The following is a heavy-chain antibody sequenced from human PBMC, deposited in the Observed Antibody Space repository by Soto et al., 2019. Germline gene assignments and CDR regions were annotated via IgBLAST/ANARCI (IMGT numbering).Heavy chain of an antibody. CDR1: GYTFTGYY. CDR2: INPNSGGT. V-gene: IGHV1-2*04. J-gene: IGHJ3*02. Sequence: ASAKVSCKASGYTFTGYYMHWVRQAPGQGLEWMGWINPNSGGTNYAQKFQGWVTMTRDTSISTAYMELSRLRSDDTAVYYCARVGYSSSWYVAFDIWGQGTMVTVS. D-gene: IGHD6-13*01. CDR3: ARVGYSSSWYVAFDI.